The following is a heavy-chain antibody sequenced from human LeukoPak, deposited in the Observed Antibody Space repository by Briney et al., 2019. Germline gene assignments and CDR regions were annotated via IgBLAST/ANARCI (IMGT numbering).Heavy chain of an antibody. J-gene: IGHJ4*02. V-gene: IGHV4-34*01. CDR3: ARSYGSGSYFDY. Sequence: ASETLSLTCAVYGGSFSGYYWSWIRQPPGKGLEWIGEINHSGSTNYNPSLKSRVTISVDTSKSQFSVKLSSVTAADTAVYYCARSYGSGSYFDYWGQGTLVTVSS. CDR2: INHSGST. D-gene: IGHD3-10*01. CDR1: GGSFSGYY.